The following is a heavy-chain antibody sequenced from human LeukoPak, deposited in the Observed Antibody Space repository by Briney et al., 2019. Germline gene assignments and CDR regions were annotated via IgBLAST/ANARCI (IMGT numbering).Heavy chain of an antibody. V-gene: IGHV1-69*06. CDR1: GYTFTSYG. Sequence: SVKVSCKASGYTFTSYGISWVRQAPGQGLEWMGGIIPIFGTANYAQKFQGRVTITADKSTSTAYMELSSLRSEDTAVYYCARKAGSWYREFHFDYWGQGTLVTVSS. CDR3: ARKAGSWYREFHFDY. D-gene: IGHD6-13*01. J-gene: IGHJ4*02. CDR2: IIPIFGTA.